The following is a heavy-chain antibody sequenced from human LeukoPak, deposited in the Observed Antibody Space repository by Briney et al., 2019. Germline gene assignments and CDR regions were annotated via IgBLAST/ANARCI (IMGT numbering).Heavy chain of an antibody. CDR2: INKDVSDK. CDR3: ARDHYYYDSSGYYYYFDY. CDR1: GFSFRSYW. Sequence: GGSLRLSCAASGFSFRSYWMSWARRAPGKGLQWVANINKDVSDKHYVDSVLGRFTISRDNAKNSLYLQMNSLRAEDTAVYYCARDHYYYDSSGYYYYFDYWGQGTLVTVSS. D-gene: IGHD3-22*01. V-gene: IGHV3-7*01. J-gene: IGHJ4*02.